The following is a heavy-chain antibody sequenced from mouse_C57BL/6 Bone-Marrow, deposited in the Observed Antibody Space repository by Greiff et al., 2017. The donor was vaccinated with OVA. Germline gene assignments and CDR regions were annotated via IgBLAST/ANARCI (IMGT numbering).Heavy chain of an antibody. CDR2: IDPETGGT. D-gene: IGHD2-4*01. Sequence: VQLQESGAELVRPGASVTLSCKASGYTFTDYEMHWVKQTPVHGLEWIGAIDPETGGTAYNQKFKGKAILTADKSSSTAYMELRSLTSEDSAVYYCTRMGDDDGYWGQGTTLTVSS. V-gene: IGHV1-15*01. J-gene: IGHJ2*01. CDR1: GYTFTDYE. CDR3: TRMGDDDGY.